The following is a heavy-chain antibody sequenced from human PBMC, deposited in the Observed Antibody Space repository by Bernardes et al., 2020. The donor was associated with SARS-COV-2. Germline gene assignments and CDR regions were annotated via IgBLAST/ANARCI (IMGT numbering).Heavy chain of an antibody. J-gene: IGHJ3*02. CDR1: GGSISSGGYY. CDR2: IYYSGST. CDR3: ASARVSPSMIVVVVDAFDI. Sequence: SETLSLTCTVSGGSISSGGYYWSWIRQHPGKGLEWVGYIYYSGSTYYNPSLKSRVTISVDTSKNQFSLKLSSETAADTAVYYCASARVSPSMIVVVVDAFDIWGQGTMVTVSS. V-gene: IGHV4-31*03. D-gene: IGHD3-22*01.